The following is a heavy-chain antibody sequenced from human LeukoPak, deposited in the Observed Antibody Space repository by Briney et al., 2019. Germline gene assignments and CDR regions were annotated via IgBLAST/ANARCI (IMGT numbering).Heavy chain of an antibody. D-gene: IGHD2-2*01. CDR2: TSSTGNTI. CDR3: ARMIGGYCSSTSCAFNWFDP. CDR1: GFTFSDYY. J-gene: IGHJ5*02. Sequence: GGSLRLSCAASGFTFSDYYMNYIRQAPGKGLEWVSYTSSTGNTINYADSVKGRFTISRDNAKNSLYLQMNSLRAEDTAVYYCARMIGGYCSSTSCAFNWFDPWGQGTLVTVSS. V-gene: IGHV3-11*04.